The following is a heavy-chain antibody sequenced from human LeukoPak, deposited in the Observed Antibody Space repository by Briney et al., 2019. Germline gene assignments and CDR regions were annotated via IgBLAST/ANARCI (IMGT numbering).Heavy chain of an antibody. J-gene: IGHJ6*03. CDR2: ISSSSSYI. CDR1: GFTFSSYS. CDR3: ARASVYDFWSGPNPGNYYYYYMDV. D-gene: IGHD3-3*01. Sequence: PGGSLRLSCAASGFTFSSYSMNWVRQAPGKGLEWVSSISSSSSYIYYADSVKGRFTISRDNAKNSLYLQMNSLRAEGTAVYYCARASVYDFWSGPNPGNYYYYYMDVWGKGTTVTVSS. V-gene: IGHV3-21*01.